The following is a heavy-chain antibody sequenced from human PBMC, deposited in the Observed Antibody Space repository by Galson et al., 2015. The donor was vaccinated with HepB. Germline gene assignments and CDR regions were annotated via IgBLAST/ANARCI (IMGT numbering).Heavy chain of an antibody. CDR2: ISYDGSNK. V-gene: IGHV3-30*04. CDR1: GFTFSSYA. CDR3: ASLTGIAAAGPNEEKDY. J-gene: IGHJ4*02. Sequence: SLRLSCAASGFTFSSYAMHWVRQAPGKGLEWVAVISYDGSNKYYADSVKGRFTISRDNSKNTLYLQMNSLRAEDTAVYYCASLTGIAAAGPNEEKDYWGQGTLVTVSS. D-gene: IGHD6-13*01.